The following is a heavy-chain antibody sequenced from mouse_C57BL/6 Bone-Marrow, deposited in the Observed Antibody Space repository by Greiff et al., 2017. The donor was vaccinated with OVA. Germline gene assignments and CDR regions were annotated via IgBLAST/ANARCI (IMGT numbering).Heavy chain of an antibody. D-gene: IGHD1-1*01. CDR1: GFNIKDDY. V-gene: IGHV14-4*01. Sequence: VQLQQSGAELVRPGASVKLSCTASGFNIKDDYMNWVKQRPEQGLEWIGWIDPENGGTEYASKFQGKATITADTSSNTAYLQLSSLTSEDTAGHYGTLYYYGRSYVYFDDWGTGTTLTVSS. J-gene: IGHJ1*03. CDR3: TLYYYGRSYVYFDD. CDR2: IDPENGGT.